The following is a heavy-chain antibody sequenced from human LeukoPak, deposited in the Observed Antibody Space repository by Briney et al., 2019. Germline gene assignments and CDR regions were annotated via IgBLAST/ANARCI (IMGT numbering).Heavy chain of an antibody. CDR3: AKDRRGYYWALDY. J-gene: IGHJ4*02. D-gene: IGHD3-3*01. CDR2: LHSDDTK. V-gene: IGHV3-66*02. CDR1: GITFSNTW. Sequence: AGGSLRLSCAASGITFSNTWMSWVRQAPGKGLEWVSVLHSDDTKYYADSVKGRLIISRDNSKNTLYLQMNSLRAEDTAVYYCAKDRRGYYWALDYWGQGTLVTVSS.